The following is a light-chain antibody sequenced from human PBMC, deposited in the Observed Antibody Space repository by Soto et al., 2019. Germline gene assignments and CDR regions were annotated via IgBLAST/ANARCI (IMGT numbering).Light chain of an antibody. CDR3: QQFGSSPET. J-gene: IGKJ1*01. CDR2: DGS. Sequence: EVVLTQSPGILSFSPLERSTLSCRASQSVGSNYLAWYQQKPGQPPRLVIYDGSNRARGIPDRFSGSGSGTDFTLTINTLGPEDFAVYYCQQFGSSPETFGQGTKVDIK. V-gene: IGKV3-20*01. CDR1: QSVGSNY.